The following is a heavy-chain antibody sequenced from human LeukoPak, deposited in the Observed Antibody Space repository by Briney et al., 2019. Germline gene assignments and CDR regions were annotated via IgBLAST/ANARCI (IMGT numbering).Heavy chain of an antibody. J-gene: IGHJ4*02. D-gene: IGHD6-13*01. V-gene: IGHV1-18*04. Sequence: ASVKVSCKASGYTFTSYSISWVRQAPGQGLEWMGWISAYNGNTNYAQKLQGRVTMTTDTSTSTAYMELRSLRSDDTAVYYCARDDIAAAPYPFDYWGQGTLVTVSS. CDR2: ISAYNGNT. CDR3: ARDDIAAAPYPFDY. CDR1: GYTFTSYS.